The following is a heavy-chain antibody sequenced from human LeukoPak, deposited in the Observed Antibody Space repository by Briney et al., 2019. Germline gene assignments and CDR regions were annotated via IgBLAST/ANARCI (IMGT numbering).Heavy chain of an antibody. D-gene: IGHD3-22*01. J-gene: IGHJ5*02. CDR1: GGSIISDTYY. CDR2: AHYTGDT. V-gene: IGHV4-39*07. Sequence: SETLSLTCSVSGGSIISDTYYWAWIRQPPGKGLEWIGSAHYTGDTYYNPSLKSRVTISVDTSKSQFSLKLTSVTAADTAVYFCARDSRYDSSGHAPWGQGSLVIVSS. CDR3: ARDSRYDSSGHAP.